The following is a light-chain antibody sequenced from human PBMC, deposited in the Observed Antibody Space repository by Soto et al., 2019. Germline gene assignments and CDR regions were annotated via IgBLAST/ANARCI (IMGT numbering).Light chain of an antibody. Sequence: QSALTQPASVSGSPGQSITISCTGTSSDVGGYNYVSWFQQSPGKAPKVMIYEVTNRPSGVSNRFSGSMSGNTASLTISGLQAEDEADYYCSSYTSSNTLIFGGGTKVTVL. CDR1: SSDVGGYNY. V-gene: IGLV2-14*01. J-gene: IGLJ2*01. CDR3: SSYTSSNTLI. CDR2: EVT.